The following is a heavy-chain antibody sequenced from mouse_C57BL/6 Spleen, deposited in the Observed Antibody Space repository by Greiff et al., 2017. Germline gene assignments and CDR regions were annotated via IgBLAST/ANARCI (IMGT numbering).Heavy chain of an antibody. CDR1: GYTFTDYY. CDR2: INPNNGGT. CDR3: ARDGTMASHYAMDY. D-gene: IGHD1-1*02. J-gene: IGHJ4*01. V-gene: IGHV1-26*01. Sequence: EVQLQQSGPELVKPGASVKISCKASGYTFTDYYMNWVKQSHGKSLEWIGDINPNNGGTSYNQKFKGKATLTVDKSSSTAYMELRSLTSEDSAVYYWARDGTMASHYAMDYWGQGTSVTVSS.